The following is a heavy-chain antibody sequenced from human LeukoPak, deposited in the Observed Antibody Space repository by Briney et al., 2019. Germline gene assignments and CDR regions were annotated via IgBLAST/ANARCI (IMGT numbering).Heavy chain of an antibody. D-gene: IGHD1-26*01. Sequence: SETLSLTCAVYGGSFSGYYWSWIRQPPGKGLEWIGEINHSGSTNYNPSLKSRVTISVDTSKNQFSLKLSSVTAADTAVYYCARDSSGSYPDTAIDYWGQGTLVTVSS. V-gene: IGHV4-34*01. CDR2: INHSGST. CDR3: ARDSSGSYPDTAIDY. J-gene: IGHJ4*02. CDR1: GGSFSGYY.